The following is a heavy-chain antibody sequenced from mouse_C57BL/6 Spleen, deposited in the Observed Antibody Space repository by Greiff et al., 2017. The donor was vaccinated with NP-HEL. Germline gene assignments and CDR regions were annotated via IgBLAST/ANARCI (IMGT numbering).Heavy chain of an antibody. CDR2: IDPSDSET. V-gene: IGHV1-52*01. CDR3: ARGDSSGPWFAY. CDR1: GYTFTSYW. D-gene: IGHD3-2*02. J-gene: IGHJ3*01. Sequence: QVQLQQPGAELVRPGSSVKLSCKASGYTFTSYWMHWVKPRPIQGLEWIGNIDPSDSETPYNQKFKDKATLTVDKSSSTAYMQLSSLTSEDSAVYYCARGDSSGPWFAYWGQGTLVTVSA.